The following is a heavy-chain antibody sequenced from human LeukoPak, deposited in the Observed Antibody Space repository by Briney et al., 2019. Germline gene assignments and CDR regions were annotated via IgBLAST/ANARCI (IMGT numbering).Heavy chain of an antibody. V-gene: IGHV4-39*01. CDR3: ARQMNTVTADY. D-gene: IGHD4-17*01. CDR1: GGSISSSSYF. J-gene: IGHJ4*02. Sequence: PSETLSLTCTVSGGSISSSSYFWGWIRQPPGKGLEWIGSIFYSGSTYYNPSLNSRVTISIDTSKNQFSLRLSYVTAADTAVYYCARQMNTVTADYWGQGTLVTVSS. CDR2: IFYSGST.